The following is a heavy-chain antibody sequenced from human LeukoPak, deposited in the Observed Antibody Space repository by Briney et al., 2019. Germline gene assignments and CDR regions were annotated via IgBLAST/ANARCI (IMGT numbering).Heavy chain of an antibody. Sequence: NPGGSLRLSCAASGFTFDDYGMSWVRQAPGKGLEWIGYMYYSGSTNYNPSLKSRVTISVDTSKNQFSLKVRSVTAADTAVYYCARGGYYDPLDYWGQGILVTVSS. D-gene: IGHD3-16*01. J-gene: IGHJ4*02. CDR3: ARGGYYDPLDY. CDR2: MYYSGST. V-gene: IGHV4-59*01. CDR1: GFTFDDYG.